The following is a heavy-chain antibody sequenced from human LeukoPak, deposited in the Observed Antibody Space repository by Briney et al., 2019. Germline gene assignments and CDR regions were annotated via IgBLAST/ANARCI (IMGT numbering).Heavy chain of an antibody. Sequence: KPSETLSLTCAVYGGSFSGYYWSWIRQPPGKGLEWIGEFNHSGSTNYNPSLKSRVTISVDTSKNQFSLKLSSVTAADTAVYYCARFLVVPAAIDYNWFDPWGQGTLVTVSS. V-gene: IGHV4-34*01. CDR1: GGSFSGYY. D-gene: IGHD2-2*02. J-gene: IGHJ5*02. CDR2: FNHSGST. CDR3: ARFLVVPAAIDYNWFDP.